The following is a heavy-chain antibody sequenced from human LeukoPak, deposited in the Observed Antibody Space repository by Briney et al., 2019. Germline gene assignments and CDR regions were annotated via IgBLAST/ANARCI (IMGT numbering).Heavy chain of an antibody. CDR1: GGSFSGYY. Sequence: SETLSLTCAVYGGSFSGYYWSWIRQPPGKGLEWIGEINHSGSTNYNPSLKSRVIISVDTSKNQFSLKLSSVTAADTAVFYCARGGKRYSSGWTPKGYFDLWGRGTLVTVSS. CDR2: INHSGST. CDR3: ARGGKRYSSGWTPKGYFDL. D-gene: IGHD6-19*01. V-gene: IGHV4-34*01. J-gene: IGHJ2*01.